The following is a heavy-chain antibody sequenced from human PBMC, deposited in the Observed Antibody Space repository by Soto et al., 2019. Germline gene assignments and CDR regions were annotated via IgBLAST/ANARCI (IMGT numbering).Heavy chain of an antibody. V-gene: IGHV4-61*08. CDR2: IHYSGTT. D-gene: IGHD6-13*01. J-gene: IGHJ4*02. CDR3: AAGEASSRNLAPYYLDF. Sequence: SLTCTVSGGSISSGGYYWSWIRQHPGKGLEWIGYIHYSGTTSFFPSYNPSLRSRVTISEDTSKNQFSLKLLSVTTADTAVYFCAAGEASSRNLAPYYLDFWGQGTLVTVS. CDR1: GGSISSGGYY.